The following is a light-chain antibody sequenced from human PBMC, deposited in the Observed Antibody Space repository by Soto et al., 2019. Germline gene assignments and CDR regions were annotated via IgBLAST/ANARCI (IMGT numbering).Light chain of an antibody. CDR1: QNINNY. Sequence: DVRMNQSASYLSASVGYRFTITCQASQNINNYLNWYQQKPGRAPKLLIYDASNLEAGVPSRFRGSGSGTDFTFTISRLQTEDIATYYCQQYENLLTFGQGTRLEIK. CDR2: DAS. J-gene: IGKJ5*01. V-gene: IGKV1-33*01. CDR3: QQYENLLT.